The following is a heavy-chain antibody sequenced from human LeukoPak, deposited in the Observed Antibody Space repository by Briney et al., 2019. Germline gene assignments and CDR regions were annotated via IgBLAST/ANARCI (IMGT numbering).Heavy chain of an antibody. CDR1: GFTLSSYA. V-gene: IGHV3-30*04. Sequence: QPGRSLRLSCAASGFTLSSYAMHWVRQAPGKGLEWVAVISYDGSNKYYADSVKGRFTISRDNSKNTLYLQMNSLRAEDTAVYYCARNPTPYYYDSSGRPDYWGQGTLVTVSS. J-gene: IGHJ4*02. CDR3: ARNPTPYYYDSSGRPDY. CDR2: ISYDGSNK. D-gene: IGHD3-22*01.